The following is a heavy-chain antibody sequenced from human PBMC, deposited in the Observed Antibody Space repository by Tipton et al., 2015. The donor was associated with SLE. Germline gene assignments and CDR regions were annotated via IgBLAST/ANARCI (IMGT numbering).Heavy chain of an antibody. CDR2: IYYSGST. V-gene: IGHV4-59*08. J-gene: IGHJ4*02. CDR1: GGSISSYY. Sequence: TLSLTCTVSGGSISSYYWSWIRQPPGKGLEWIGYIYYSGSTNYNPSLKSRVTISVDTSKNQFSLRLSSVTAAGTAVYYCASITRDGADDYWGQGTLVTVSS. D-gene: IGHD1-14*01. CDR3: ASITRDGADDY.